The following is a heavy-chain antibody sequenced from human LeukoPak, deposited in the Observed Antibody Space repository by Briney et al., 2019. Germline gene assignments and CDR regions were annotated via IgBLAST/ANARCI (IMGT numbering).Heavy chain of an antibody. CDR3: ARVGSDYGDYVSDYYMGV. CDR1: GGSISSYY. CDR2: IYTSGST. D-gene: IGHD4-17*01. Sequence: SETLSLTCTVSGGSISSYYWSWIRQPAGKGLEWIGRIYTSGSTNYNPSLKSRVTMSVDTSKNQFSLKLSSVTAADTAVYYCARVGSDYGDYVSDYYMGVWGKGTTVTVSS. J-gene: IGHJ6*03. V-gene: IGHV4-4*07.